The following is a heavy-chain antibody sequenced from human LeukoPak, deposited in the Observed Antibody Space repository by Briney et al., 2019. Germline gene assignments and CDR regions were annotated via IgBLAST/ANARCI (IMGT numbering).Heavy chain of an antibody. D-gene: IGHD3-10*01. CDR3: ARLQGPIRTVRGVD. V-gene: IGHV4-39*01. Sequence: SETLSLTCTVSGGSLSGSSLYWGWSRQPQATGKGLELIGSIYYSVSTYYNPSLKSRVSISVDTSKNQFSLKLNSVTAADTAVYYCARLQGPIRTVRGVDWGQGTLVTVSS. CDR2: IYYSVST. J-gene: IGHJ4*02. CDR1: GGSLSGSSLY.